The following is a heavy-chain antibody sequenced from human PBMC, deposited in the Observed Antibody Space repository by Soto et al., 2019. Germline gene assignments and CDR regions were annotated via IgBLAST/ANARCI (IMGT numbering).Heavy chain of an antibody. Sequence: GGSLRLSCAASGFTFSSYGMHWVLQAPGKGLKWVAVISYDGSNKYYADSVKGRFTISRDNSKNTLYLQMNSLRAEDTAVYYCAKGIAAAGYFDYWGQGTLVTVSS. V-gene: IGHV3-30*18. D-gene: IGHD6-13*01. CDR2: ISYDGSNK. CDR1: GFTFSSYG. J-gene: IGHJ4*02. CDR3: AKGIAAAGYFDY.